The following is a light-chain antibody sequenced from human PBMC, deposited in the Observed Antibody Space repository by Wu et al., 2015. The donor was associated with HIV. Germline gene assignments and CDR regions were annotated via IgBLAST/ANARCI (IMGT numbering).Light chain of an antibody. CDR2: SSS. J-gene: IGKJ1*01. CDR3: QQSHSIPRT. Sequence: SSLSVICRGPSRHHLPASQNIITFLNWYQQNHGKAPQLLIYSSSYLQSGVPSRFSGSGSGTDFTLTINGLQAEDLATYYCQQSHSIPRTFGQGT. CDR1: QNIITF. V-gene: IGKV1-39*01.